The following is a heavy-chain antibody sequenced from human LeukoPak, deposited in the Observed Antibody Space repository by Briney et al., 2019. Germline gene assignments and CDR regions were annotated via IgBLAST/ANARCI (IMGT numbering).Heavy chain of an antibody. CDR2: IYYSGST. CDR1: GGSISSYY. Sequence: SETLSPTCTVSGGSISSYYWSWLRQPPGKGLEWMGYIYYSGSTNYNPSLKSRVTISVDTSKNQFSLKRSSVTAADTAVYYCARRVVPAAHPHYYYYYMDVWGKGTTVTVSS. J-gene: IGHJ6*03. V-gene: IGHV4-59*01. D-gene: IGHD2-2*01. CDR3: ARRVVPAAHPHYYYYYMDV.